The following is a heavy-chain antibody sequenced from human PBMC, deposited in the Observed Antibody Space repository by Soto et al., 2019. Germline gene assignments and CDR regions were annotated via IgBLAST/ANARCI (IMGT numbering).Heavy chain of an antibody. D-gene: IGHD6-19*01. CDR2: VSYSGST. Sequence: LSLTCSLSGGAIGGYYWSWIRQPPGKALEWIGYVSYSGSTDYHPSLKSRVSISIDTSKNQFSLKMISVTAADTAVYYCARHGSDSGWFLFDPWGQGALVTVSS. CDR1: GGAIGGYY. CDR3: ARHGSDSGWFLFDP. V-gene: IGHV4-59*08. J-gene: IGHJ5*02.